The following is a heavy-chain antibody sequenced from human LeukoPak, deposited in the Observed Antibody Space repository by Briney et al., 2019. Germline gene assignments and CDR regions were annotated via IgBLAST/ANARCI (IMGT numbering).Heavy chain of an antibody. Sequence: SETLSLTCAVYGGSFSGYYWSWIRQPPGKGLEWIGEINHSGSTNYNPSLKSRVTISVDTSKNQFSLKLSSVTAADTAVYYCARHDSSGYYWDYWGQGTLVTVSS. V-gene: IGHV4-34*01. CDR1: GGSFSGYY. CDR2: INHSGST. CDR3: ARHDSSGYYWDY. D-gene: IGHD3-22*01. J-gene: IGHJ4*02.